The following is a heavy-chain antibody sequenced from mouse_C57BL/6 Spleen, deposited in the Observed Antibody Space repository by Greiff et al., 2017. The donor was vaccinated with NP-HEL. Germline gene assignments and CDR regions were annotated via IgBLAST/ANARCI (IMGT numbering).Heavy chain of an antibody. CDR3: ARSEGYDYDAMDY. CDR2: INPSTGGT. J-gene: IGHJ4*01. V-gene: IGHV1-42*01. CDR1: GYSFTGYY. Sequence: EVKLMESGPELVKPGASVKISCKASGYSFTGYYMNWVKQSPEKSLEWIGEINPSTGGTTYNQKFKAKATLTVDKSSSTAYMQLKSLTSEDSAVYYCARSEGYDYDAMDYWGQGTSVTVSS. D-gene: IGHD3-1*01.